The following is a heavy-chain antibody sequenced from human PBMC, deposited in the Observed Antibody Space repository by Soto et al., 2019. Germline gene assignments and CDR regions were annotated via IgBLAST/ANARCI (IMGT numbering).Heavy chain of an antibody. V-gene: IGHV3-73*01. CDR1: GFTFSGSA. J-gene: IGHJ4*02. Sequence: PGGSLRLSCAASGFTFSGSAIHWVRQASGKGLEWVGRIRTKANNYATAYAASVKGRFTISRDDSKNTAFLQMNSLKTEDTAVFYGTRISGTYAQTFDYWGQGTLVTVSS. CDR3: TRISGTYAQTFDY. D-gene: IGHD1-20*01. CDR2: IRTKANNYAT.